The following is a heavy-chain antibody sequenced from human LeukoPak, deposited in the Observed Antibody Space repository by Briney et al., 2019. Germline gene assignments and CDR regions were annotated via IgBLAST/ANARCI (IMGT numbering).Heavy chain of an antibody. V-gene: IGHV4-4*07. CDR1: GGSISSYY. Sequence: SETLSLTCTVSGGSISSYYWSWIRQPAGKGLEWIGRIYTSGSTNYNPSLKSRVTMSVDTSKNQFSLKLSSVTAADTAVYYCARDAIAVAGTRAFDIWGQGTMVTVSS. D-gene: IGHD6-19*01. CDR2: IYTSGST. J-gene: IGHJ3*02. CDR3: ARDAIAVAGTRAFDI.